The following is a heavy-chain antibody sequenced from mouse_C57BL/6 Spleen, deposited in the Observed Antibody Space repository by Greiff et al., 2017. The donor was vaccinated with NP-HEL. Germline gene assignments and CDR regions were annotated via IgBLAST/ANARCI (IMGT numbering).Heavy chain of an antibody. Sequence: QVQLQQPGAELVMPGASVKLSCKASGYTFTSYWMHWVKQRPGQGLEWIGEIDPSDSYTNYNQKFKGKSTLTVDKSSSTAYMQLSSLTSEDSAVYYCVRGPLTGPYYFDYWGQGTTLTVSS. V-gene: IGHV1-69*01. CDR3: VRGPLTGPYYFDY. D-gene: IGHD4-1*01. CDR1: GYTFTSYW. CDR2: IDPSDSYT. J-gene: IGHJ2*01.